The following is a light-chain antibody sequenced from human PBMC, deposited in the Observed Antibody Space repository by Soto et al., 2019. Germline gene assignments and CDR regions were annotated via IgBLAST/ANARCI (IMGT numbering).Light chain of an antibody. CDR1: SSNIGAGYD. CDR2: GNI. Sequence: QSVLTQPPSVSGAPGQRVTISCTGSSSNIGAGYDVHWYQQLPGTAPKLLIYGNINRPSGVPDRFSGSKSGTSASLAITGRQAEDEADYHCQSYDTSLSGYVFGTGTKVTVL. CDR3: QSYDTSLSGYV. J-gene: IGLJ1*01. V-gene: IGLV1-40*01.